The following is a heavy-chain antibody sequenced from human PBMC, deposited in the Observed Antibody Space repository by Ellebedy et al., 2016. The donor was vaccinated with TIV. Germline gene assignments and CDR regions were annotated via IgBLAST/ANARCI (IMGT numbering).Heavy chain of an antibody. CDR3: ARDVRAAVESYYYGMDV. V-gene: IGHV3-53*01. CDR1: GFTVSTTY. J-gene: IGHJ6*02. CDR2: IYRSGST. D-gene: IGHD6-19*01. Sequence: GESLKISCAASGFTVSTTYMSWVRRAPGKGLEWVSIIYRSGSTHYADSVKGRLTISRDNSENTVYLQMNSLRAEDTAVYYCARDVRAAVESYYYGMDVWGQGTTVTVSS.